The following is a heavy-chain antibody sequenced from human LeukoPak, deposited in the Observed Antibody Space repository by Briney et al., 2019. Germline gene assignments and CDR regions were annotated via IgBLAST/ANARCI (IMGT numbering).Heavy chain of an antibody. CDR3: APKDYYDSSGYYYGAFDI. V-gene: IGHV3-23*01. D-gene: IGHD3-22*01. CDR1: GFTFSSYA. J-gene: IGHJ3*02. Sequence: GGSLRLSCAASGFTFSSYAMSWVRQAPGKGLEWVSAISGSGGSTYYADSVKGRFTISRDNSKNTLYLQMNSLRAEDTAVYYCAPKDYYDSSGYYYGAFDIWGQGTMVTVSS. CDR2: ISGSGGST.